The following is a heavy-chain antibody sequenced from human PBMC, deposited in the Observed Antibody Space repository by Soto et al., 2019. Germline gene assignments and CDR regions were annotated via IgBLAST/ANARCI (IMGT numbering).Heavy chain of an antibody. CDR2: ISSSSSYI. CDR3: ARDRYGDYGGMMIRKKYYYYYGMDV. D-gene: IGHD4-17*01. V-gene: IGHV3-21*01. CDR1: GFTFSSYS. Sequence: PGGSLRLSCAASGFTFSSYSMNWVRQAPGKGLEWVSSISSSSSYIYYADSVRGRFTISRDNAKNSLYLQMNSLRAEDTAVYYCARDRYGDYGGMMIRKKYYYYYGMDVWGQGTTVTVSS. J-gene: IGHJ6*02.